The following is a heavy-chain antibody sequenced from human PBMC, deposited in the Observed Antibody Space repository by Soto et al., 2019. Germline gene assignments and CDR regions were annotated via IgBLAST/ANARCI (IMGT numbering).Heavy chain of an antibody. D-gene: IGHD7-27*01. CDR3: AVTGTYNWFDP. CDR1: GGSLSDSF. Sequence: QVQLQQWGAGLLKPSETLSLTCTVSGGSLSDSFWNWIRQPPGKGLEWIGEIHHSGISNYNPSLKXRLPXSXHTSKNQFSLKMTSVTAADTAVYYCAVTGTYNWFDPWGQGTLVTVSS. CDR2: IHHSGIS. V-gene: IGHV4-34*01. J-gene: IGHJ5*02.